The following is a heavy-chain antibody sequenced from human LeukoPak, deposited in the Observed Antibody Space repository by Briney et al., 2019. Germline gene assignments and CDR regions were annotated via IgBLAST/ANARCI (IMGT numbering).Heavy chain of an antibody. V-gene: IGHV3-30-3*01. D-gene: IGHD3-10*01. Sequence: GGSLRLSCVASGFTFSSYAVHWVRQAPGKGLEWVAIILFDGTIKYYADSVEGRFTISRDNSKNTLYLQMNSLRAEDTAVYYCARDTLYGSGSYYGLDVWGQGTTVTVSS. CDR2: ILFDGTIK. CDR3: ARDTLYGSGSYYGLDV. CDR1: GFTFSSYA. J-gene: IGHJ6*02.